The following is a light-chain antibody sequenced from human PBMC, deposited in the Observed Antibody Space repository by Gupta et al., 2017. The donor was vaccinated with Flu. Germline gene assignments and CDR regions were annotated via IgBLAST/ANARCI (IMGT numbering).Light chain of an antibody. CDR1: QSVSSN. CDR3: QQDNNWPRI. J-gene: IGKJ2*02. V-gene: IGKV3-15*01. CDR2: GAS. Sequence: EIVMTQSPATLSVSPGERATLSCRASQSVSSNLAWYQQKPGQAPRLLIYGASTRATGIPARFSGSGSGTEFTLTISSLQSEDFAVYYCQQDNNWPRIFGQGTKVDIK.